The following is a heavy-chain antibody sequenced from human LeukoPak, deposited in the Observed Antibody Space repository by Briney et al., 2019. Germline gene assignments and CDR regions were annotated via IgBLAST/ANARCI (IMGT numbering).Heavy chain of an antibody. Sequence: SETLSLTCAVYGGSFSGYYWSWIRQPPGKGLEWIGEINHSGSTNYNPSLKSRVTISVDTSKNQFSLKLSSVAAADTAVYYCARTPVVVTAKFYYYYYMDVWGKGTTVTVSS. CDR1: GGSFSGYY. V-gene: IGHV4-34*01. CDR2: INHSGST. CDR3: ARTPVVVTAKFYYYYYMDV. D-gene: IGHD2-21*02. J-gene: IGHJ6*03.